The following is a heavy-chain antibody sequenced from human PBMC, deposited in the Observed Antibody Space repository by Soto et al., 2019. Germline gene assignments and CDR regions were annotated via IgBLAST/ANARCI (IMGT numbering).Heavy chain of an antibody. CDR1: GGTVSSYA. CDR2: IIPIFGTA. CDR3: ARSAAASNYYYYYGMDV. J-gene: IGHJ6*02. V-gene: IGHV1-69*01. Sequence: QVQLVQSGAEGKKPGSSVKISCKASGGTVSSYAISWVRQAPGQGLEWMGGIIPIFGTANYAQKFQGRVTITADESTSTAYMELSSLRSEDTAVYYCARSAAASNYYYYYGMDVWGQGTTVTVSS. D-gene: IGHD6-13*01.